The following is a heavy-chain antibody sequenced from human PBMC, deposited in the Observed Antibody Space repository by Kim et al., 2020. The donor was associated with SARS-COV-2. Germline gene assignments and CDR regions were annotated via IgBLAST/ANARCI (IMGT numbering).Heavy chain of an antibody. V-gene: IGHV4-31*03. CDR3: ARGDTVDYDSSGYWFDY. D-gene: IGHD3-22*01. J-gene: IGHJ4*02. CDR1: GGSISSGGYY. CDR2: IYYSGST. Sequence: SETLSLTCTVSGGSISSGGYYWSWIRQHPGKGLEWIGYIYYSGSTYYNPSLKSRVTISVDTSKNQFSLKLSSVTAADTAVYYCARGDTVDYDSSGYWFDYWGQGTLVTVSS.